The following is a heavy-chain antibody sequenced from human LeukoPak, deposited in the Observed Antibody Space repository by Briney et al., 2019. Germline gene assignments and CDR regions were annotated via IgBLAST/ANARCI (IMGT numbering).Heavy chain of an antibody. D-gene: IGHD4-17*01. CDR1: GFSFSSYG. Sequence: GGSLRLSCAASGFSFSSYGMHWVRQAPGKGLEWVAFIRYDGSNKYYADSVKGRFTISRDNSKNTLYLQMNSLRAEDTAVYYCAKDYGDYVGWFDPWGQGTLVTVSS. CDR2: IRYDGSNK. V-gene: IGHV3-30*02. J-gene: IGHJ5*02. CDR3: AKDYGDYVGWFDP.